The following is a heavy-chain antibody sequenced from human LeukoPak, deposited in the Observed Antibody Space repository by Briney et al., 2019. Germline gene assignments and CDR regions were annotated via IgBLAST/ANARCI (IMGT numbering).Heavy chain of an antibody. Sequence: GGTLRLSCVASRFIFSSYAMSWVRQAPGRGLEWVSVIYSGGNTYYADSVKGRFTISRDNAKNSLYLQMNSLRAEDTAVYYCARGSSSSWRSGAFDIWGQGTIVTVSS. CDR3: ARGSSSSWRSGAFDI. V-gene: IGHV3-23*03. CDR1: RFIFSSYA. D-gene: IGHD6-13*01. CDR2: IYSGGNT. J-gene: IGHJ3*02.